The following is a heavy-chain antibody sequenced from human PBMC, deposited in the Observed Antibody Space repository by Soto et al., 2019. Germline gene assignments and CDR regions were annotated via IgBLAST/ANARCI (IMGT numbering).Heavy chain of an antibody. CDR1: GGSVSSGSYY. Sequence: QVQLQESGPGLVKPSETLSLTCTVSGGSVSSGSYYWSWIRQPPGKGLEWIGYIYYSGSTNYNPSLKSRVTISVDTSNNQFSLKLSSVTAADTAVYYCARGPPQRNDCGGDCYYFQHWGQGTLVTVSS. D-gene: IGHD2-21*02. CDR3: ARGPPQRNDCGGDCYYFQH. V-gene: IGHV4-61*01. J-gene: IGHJ1*01. CDR2: IYYSGST.